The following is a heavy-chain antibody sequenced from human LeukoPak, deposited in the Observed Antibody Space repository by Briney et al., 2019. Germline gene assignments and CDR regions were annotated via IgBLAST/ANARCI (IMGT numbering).Heavy chain of an antibody. CDR1: GDSVSSNSAA. V-gene: IGHV6-1*01. D-gene: IGHD3-10*01. J-gene: IGHJ4*02. CDR2: TYYRSKWYN. Sequence: SQTLSLTCAISGDSVSSNSAAWNWIRQSPSRGLEWLGRTYYRSKWYNDYAVSVKSRITINPDTSKNQFSLQLNSVTPEDTAVYYCARGGFDYGSGSYKSAGYFRFDYWGQGTLVTVSS. CDR3: ARGGFDYGSGSYKSAGYFRFDY.